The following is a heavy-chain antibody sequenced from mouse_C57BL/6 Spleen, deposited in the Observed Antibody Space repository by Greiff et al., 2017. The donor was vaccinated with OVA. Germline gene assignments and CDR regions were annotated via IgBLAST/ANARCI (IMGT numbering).Heavy chain of an antibody. V-gene: IGHV14-2*01. CDR3: ARGYYDYDYFDY. Sequence: EVKLQESGAELVKPGASVKLSCTASGFNITDYYMHWVKQRTEQGLEWIGRIDPEDGETNYTPKFKGKATITSDTSSNTAYLQLSSLTSEDTAVYYCARGYYDYDYFDYWGQGTTLTVSS. J-gene: IGHJ2*01. CDR2: IDPEDGET. CDR1: GFNITDYY. D-gene: IGHD2-4*01.